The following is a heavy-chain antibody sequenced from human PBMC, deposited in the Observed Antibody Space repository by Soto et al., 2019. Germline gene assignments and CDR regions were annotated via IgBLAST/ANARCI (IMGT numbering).Heavy chain of an antibody. D-gene: IGHD3-10*01. J-gene: IGHJ6*03. V-gene: IGHV4-31*03. CDR3: ARRRPRTRRSGSYMDV. CDR2: IYYSGST. CDR1: GGSISSGGYY. Sequence: SETLSLTCTVSGGSISSGGYYWSWIRQHPGKGLEWIGYIYYSGSTYYNPSLKSRVTISVDTSKNQFSLKLSSVTAADTAVYYCARRRPRTRRSGSYMDVWGKGTTVTVSS.